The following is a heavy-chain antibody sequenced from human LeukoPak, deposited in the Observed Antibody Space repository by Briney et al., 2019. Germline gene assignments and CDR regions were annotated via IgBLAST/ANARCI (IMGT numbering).Heavy chain of an antibody. V-gene: IGHV4-59*08. CDR2: IYYSGST. CDR1: GGSISSYY. Sequence: SETLSLTCTVSGGSISSYYWSWIRQPPGKGLEWIGYIYYSGSTNYNPSLKSRVTIFVDTSKTQFFLKLSSVTAADTAVYHCARHKAYYDSLTGYYSAASYYFDYWGQGTLVTVSS. CDR3: ARHKAYYDSLTGYYSAASYYFDY. D-gene: IGHD3-9*01. J-gene: IGHJ4*02.